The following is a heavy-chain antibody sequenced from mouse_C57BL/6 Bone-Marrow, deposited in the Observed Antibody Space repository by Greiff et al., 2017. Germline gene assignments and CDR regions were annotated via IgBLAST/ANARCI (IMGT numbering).Heavy chain of an antibody. CDR1: GYAFTNYL. CDR3: ARWRDGYSYWYFDV. J-gene: IGHJ1*03. CDR2: INPGSGGT. D-gene: IGHD2-3*01. V-gene: IGHV1-54*01. Sequence: QVQLQQSGAELVRPGTSVTVSCKASGYAFTNYLIEWVKQRPGQGLEWIGVINPGSGGTNYNEKFKGKATLTVDTSSSTAYMQLSSLTSEDSAVYYCARWRDGYSYWYFDVWGTGTTVTVSS.